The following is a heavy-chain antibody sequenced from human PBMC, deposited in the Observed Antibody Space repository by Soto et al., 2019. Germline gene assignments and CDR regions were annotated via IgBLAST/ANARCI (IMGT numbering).Heavy chain of an antibody. CDR3: AREPGTDSSGHG. J-gene: IGHJ4*02. CDR1: GFTFSNYG. D-gene: IGHD6-19*01. V-gene: IGHV3-21*01. CDR2: ITSSGRST. Sequence: EVQLVESGGGLVKPGGSLRLSCAASGFTFSNYGMNWVRQAPGKGLEWVSSITSSGRSTYYSDSVEGRFTISRDNTKSSLYLQMDSLRADDTAVYYCAREPGTDSSGHGGGQGTLFTVSS.